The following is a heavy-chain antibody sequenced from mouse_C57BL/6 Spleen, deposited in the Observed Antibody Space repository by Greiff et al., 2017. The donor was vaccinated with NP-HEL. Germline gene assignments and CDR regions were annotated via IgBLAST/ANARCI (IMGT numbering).Heavy chain of an antibody. Sequence: VQLQQSGPELVKPGASVKISCKASGYSFTGYYMNWVKQSPEKSLEWIGEINPSTGGTTYNQKFKAKATLTVDKSSSTAYMQLKSLTSEDSAVYYCARFYDGYYDWFAYWGQGTLVTVSA. D-gene: IGHD2-3*01. V-gene: IGHV1-42*01. CDR3: ARFYDGYYDWFAY. CDR1: GYSFTGYY. J-gene: IGHJ3*01. CDR2: INPSTGGT.